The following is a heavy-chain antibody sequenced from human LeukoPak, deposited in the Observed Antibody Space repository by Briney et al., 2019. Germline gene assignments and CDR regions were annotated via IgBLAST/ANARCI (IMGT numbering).Heavy chain of an antibody. CDR2: IYYSGST. CDR3: ARLALDLWSGYRDY. V-gene: IGHV4-34*01. Sequence: SETLSLTCAVYGGSFSGYYWSWIRQPPGKGLEWIGSIYYSGSTYYNPSLKSRVTISVDTSKNQFSLKLSSVTAEDTAVYYCARLALDLWSGYRDYWGQGTLVTVSS. J-gene: IGHJ4*02. CDR1: GGSFSGYY. D-gene: IGHD3-3*01.